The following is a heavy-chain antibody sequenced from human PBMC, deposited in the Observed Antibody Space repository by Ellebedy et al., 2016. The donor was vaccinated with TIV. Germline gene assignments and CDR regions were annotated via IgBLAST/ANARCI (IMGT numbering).Heavy chain of an antibody. Sequence: MPSETLSLTCTVSGGSIRNYYCTWIRQPPGKGLEWIGHMYYSGSSNYNPSLKSRVTMSIDTSKNQFSLKMSSVTAADTAVYYCEASESADSDYWGPGTLVTVSS. D-gene: IGHD2-2*01. J-gene: IGHJ4*02. CDR3: EASESADSDY. CDR2: MYYSGSS. V-gene: IGHV4-59*01. CDR1: GGSIRNYY.